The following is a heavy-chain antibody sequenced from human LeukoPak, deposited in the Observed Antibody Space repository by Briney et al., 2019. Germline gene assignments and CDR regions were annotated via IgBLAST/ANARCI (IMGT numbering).Heavy chain of an antibody. CDR3: AKGLGSSGYHDY. V-gene: IGHV3-23*01. CDR2: ISNSGDST. J-gene: IGHJ4*02. Sequence: GGSLRLSCAASGLPFSNYAMSWVRQAPGKGLERVSAISNSGDSTYYADSVKGRFTISRDNSKNTLYLQMNSLRAEDTALYYCAKGLGSSGYHDYWGQGTLVTVSS. CDR1: GLPFSNYA. D-gene: IGHD3-22*01.